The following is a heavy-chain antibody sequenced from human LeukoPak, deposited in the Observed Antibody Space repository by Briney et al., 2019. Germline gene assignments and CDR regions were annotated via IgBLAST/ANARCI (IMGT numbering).Heavy chain of an antibody. Sequence: GGSLRLSCAASGFTFRNYAIHWVRQAPGKGLEWVAVISYDGSNKYYADSVKGRFTISRDNSKNTLYLQMNSLRAEDTAVYYCAVRRGGDWGQGTLVTVSS. D-gene: IGHD3-16*01. CDR1: GFTFRNYA. V-gene: IGHV3-30*04. J-gene: IGHJ4*02. CDR3: AVRRGGD. CDR2: ISYDGSNK.